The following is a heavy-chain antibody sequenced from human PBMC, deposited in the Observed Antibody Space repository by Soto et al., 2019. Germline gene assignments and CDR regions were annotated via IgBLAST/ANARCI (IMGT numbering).Heavy chain of an antibody. CDR1: GYTFTNYG. CDR2: ISGYNGNT. V-gene: IGHV1-18*04. D-gene: IGHD3-22*01. Sequence: GASVKVSCKASGYTFTNYGVSWVRQAPGQGLEWMGWISGYNGNTNYAQNLQGRVSTTTDTSTSTAYMELRSLRSDDTAVYYCARDVTRNYYDSSGYHYFDYWGQGTLVTVSS. CDR3: ARDVTRNYYDSSGYHYFDY. J-gene: IGHJ4*02.